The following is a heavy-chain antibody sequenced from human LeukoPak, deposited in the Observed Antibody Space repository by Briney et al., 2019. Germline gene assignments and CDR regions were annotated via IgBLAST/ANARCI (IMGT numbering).Heavy chain of an antibody. CDR2: IWYDGSNK. D-gene: IGHD5-24*01. CDR1: GFTLSRYA. Sequence: GGSLRLSCAASGFTLSRYAMHWVRQAPGKGLEWVAVIWYDGSNKYYADSVKGRFTISRDNSKNTLYLQMNSLRAEDTAVYYCARDGGDGYNLYYFDYWGQGTLVTVSS. CDR3: ARDGGDGYNLYYFDY. J-gene: IGHJ4*02. V-gene: IGHV3-33*08.